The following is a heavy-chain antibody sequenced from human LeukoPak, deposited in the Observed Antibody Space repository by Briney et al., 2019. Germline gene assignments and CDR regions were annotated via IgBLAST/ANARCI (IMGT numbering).Heavy chain of an antibody. D-gene: IGHD6-19*01. CDR2: IYYSGST. Sequence: PSETLSLTCTVSGGSISSCYWSWIRQPPGKGLEWIGYIYYSGSTNYNPSLKSRVTISVDTSKNQFPLKLSSVTAADTAVYYCARGGHSSGWYRSHYYYYGMDVWGQGTTVTVSS. CDR3: ARGGHSSGWYRSHYYYYGMDV. V-gene: IGHV4-59*08. J-gene: IGHJ6*02. CDR1: GGSISSCY.